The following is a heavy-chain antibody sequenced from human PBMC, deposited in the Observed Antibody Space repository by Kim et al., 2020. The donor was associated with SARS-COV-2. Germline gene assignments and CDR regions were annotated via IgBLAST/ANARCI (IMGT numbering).Heavy chain of an antibody. Sequence: SETLSLTCAVYGGSFSGFNWSWIRQPPGRGLEWIGEINHSGRTNYNPSLKSRVTISVDTSKNQFSLKLTSVTAADTAVDYCARRLLNTLVSGSHYCDLWG. CDR3: ARRLLNTLVSGSHYCDL. CDR1: GGSFSGFN. V-gene: IGHV4-34*01. J-gene: IGHJ2*01. D-gene: IGHD3-10*01. CDR2: INHSGRT.